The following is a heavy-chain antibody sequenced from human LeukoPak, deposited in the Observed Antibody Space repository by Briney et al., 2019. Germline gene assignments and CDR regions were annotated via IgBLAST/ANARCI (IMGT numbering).Heavy chain of an antibody. CDR3: ARCGEGALDN. D-gene: IGHD3-10*01. J-gene: IGHJ4*02. CDR2: ISTSTTTI. CDR1: GFTFSSYS. Sequence: GGSLRLSCEASGFTFSSYSMNWVRQAPGKGLEWISYISTSTTTIYYANSVKGRFTISRENAKKSLYLQMNSLRVEDTGVYYCARCGEGALDNWGQETLVTVAS. V-gene: IGHV3-48*01.